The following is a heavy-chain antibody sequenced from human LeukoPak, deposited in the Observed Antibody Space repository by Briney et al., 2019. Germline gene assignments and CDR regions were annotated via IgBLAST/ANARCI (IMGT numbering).Heavy chain of an antibody. CDR2: IYTSGST. CDR1: GGSISSGSYY. J-gene: IGHJ4*02. V-gene: IGHV4-61*02. Sequence: SETLTLTCTVSGGSISSGSYYWSWIRQPAGKGLEWIGRIYTSGSTNYNPSLKSRVTISVDPSKNQFSLKLSSVTAADTAVYYCARAKIGEGDYWGQGTLVTVSS. CDR3: ARAKIGEGDY. D-gene: IGHD3-10*01.